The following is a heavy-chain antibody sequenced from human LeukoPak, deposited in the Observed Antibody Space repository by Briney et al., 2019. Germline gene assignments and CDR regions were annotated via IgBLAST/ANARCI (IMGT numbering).Heavy chain of an antibody. CDR3: ARSPLGIAPFDY. D-gene: IGHD7-27*01. J-gene: IGHJ4*02. CDR2: IRNKANRYTT. CDR1: GFTFSSYA. Sequence: GGSLRLSCAASGFTFSSYAMSWVRQAPGEGLEWVARIRNKANRYTTEYAASVKGRFTISRDDSENSLYLQMDSLKTEDTAVYYCARSPLGIAPFDYWGQGTLVTVSS. V-gene: IGHV3-72*01.